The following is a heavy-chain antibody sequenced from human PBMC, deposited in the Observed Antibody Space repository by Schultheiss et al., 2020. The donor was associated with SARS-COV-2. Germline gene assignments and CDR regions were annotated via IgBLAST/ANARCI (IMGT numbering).Heavy chain of an antibody. CDR3: AEPYGGNPMNAFDI. V-gene: IGHV1-69*13. J-gene: IGHJ3*02. D-gene: IGHD4-23*01. Sequence: SVKVSCKASGGTFSSYAISWVRQAPGQGLEWMGGIIPIFGTANYAQKFQGRVTITADESTSTAYMELSSLRSEDTAVYYCAEPYGGNPMNAFDIWGQGTRVTVSS. CDR2: IIPIFGTA. CDR1: GGTFSSYA.